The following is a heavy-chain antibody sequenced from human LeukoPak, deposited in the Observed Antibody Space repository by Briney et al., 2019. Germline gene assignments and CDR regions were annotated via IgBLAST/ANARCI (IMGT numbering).Heavy chain of an antibody. CDR3: ARDKLSSSADLPVDY. CDR1: GYTFTSYG. D-gene: IGHD6-6*01. Sequence: ASVKVSCKASGYTFTSYGISWVRQAPGQGLEWMGWISAYNGNTNYAQKLQGRVTMTTDTSTSTAYMELRSLRSDDTAVYYCARDKLSSSADLPVDYWGQGTLVTVSS. J-gene: IGHJ4*02. CDR2: ISAYNGNT. V-gene: IGHV1-18*01.